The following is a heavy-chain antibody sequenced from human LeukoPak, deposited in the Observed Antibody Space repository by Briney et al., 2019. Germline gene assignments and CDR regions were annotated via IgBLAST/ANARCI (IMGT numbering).Heavy chain of an antibody. D-gene: IGHD6-13*01. V-gene: IGHV3-21*01. CDR1: GFTFSSYS. CDR3: ARDETAAPPLYYYYGMEV. J-gene: IGHJ6*02. Sequence: GGSLRLSCAASGFTFSSYSMIWVRQAPGKGLEWVSSISSSSSYIYYADSVKGRFTISRDNAKNSLYLQMNSLRAEDTAVYYCARDETAAPPLYYYYGMEVWGQGTTVTVSS. CDR2: ISSSSSYI.